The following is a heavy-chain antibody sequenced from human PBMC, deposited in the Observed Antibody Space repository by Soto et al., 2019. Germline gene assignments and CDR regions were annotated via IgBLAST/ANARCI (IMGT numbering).Heavy chain of an antibody. CDR1: GGTFSNYA. Sequence: QVQLVQSGAEVKKPGSSVKVSCKASGGTFSNYALISWVRQAPGQGLEWMGGNIPIDATVNYAQKFQGRITITADESTTTAYMDLGSLRSEDTAVYYCARDLLRFGYTYGDVWGQGTTVTVSS. CDR3: ARDLLRFGYTYGDV. J-gene: IGHJ6*01. CDR2: NIPIDATV. V-gene: IGHV1-69*12. D-gene: IGHD3-10*01.